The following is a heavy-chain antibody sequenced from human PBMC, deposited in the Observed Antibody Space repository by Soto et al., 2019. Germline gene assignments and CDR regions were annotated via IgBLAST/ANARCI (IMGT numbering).Heavy chain of an antibody. D-gene: IGHD3-10*01. CDR3: ARGFLDFDY. CDR2: IHSDGSRT. V-gene: IGHV3-74*01. CDR1: GFTFSTYW. J-gene: IGHJ4*02. Sequence: WGSLRLSCAASGFTFSTYWMHWVRQAPGKGLVWVSRIHSDGSRTTYADSVKGRFTISRDNAKNTLYLQMNSLRAEDTAVYYCARGFLDFDYWGQGTLVTVSS.